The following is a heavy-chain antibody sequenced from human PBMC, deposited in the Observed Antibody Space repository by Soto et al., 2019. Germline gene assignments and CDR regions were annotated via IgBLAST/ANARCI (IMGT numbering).Heavy chain of an antibody. CDR1: GFTFSSYG. CDR2: ISYDGSNK. Sequence: QVQLVESGGGVVQPGRSLRLSCAASGFTFSSYGMHWVRQAPGKGLEWVAVISYDGSNKYYADSVKGRFTISRDNSKNTLYLQMNSLRAEDTAVYYCAKGLEYYDSRGDWFDPWGQGTLVTVSS. V-gene: IGHV3-30*18. D-gene: IGHD3-22*01. CDR3: AKGLEYYDSRGDWFDP. J-gene: IGHJ5*02.